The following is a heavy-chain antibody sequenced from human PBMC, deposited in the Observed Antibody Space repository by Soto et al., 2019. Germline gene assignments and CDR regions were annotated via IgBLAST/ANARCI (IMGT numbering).Heavy chain of an antibody. CDR2: IYYSGST. CDR3: ARQVVVVPAATRWFDP. D-gene: IGHD2-2*01. J-gene: IGHJ5*02. CDR1: GFSISSYY. V-gene: IGHV4-59*08. Sequence: PSETLSLTCTVSGFSISSYYWSWIRQPPGKGLEWIGYIYYSGSTNYNPSLKSRVTISVDTSKNQFSLKLSSVTAADTAVYYCARQVVVVPAATRWFDPWGQGTLVTVSS.